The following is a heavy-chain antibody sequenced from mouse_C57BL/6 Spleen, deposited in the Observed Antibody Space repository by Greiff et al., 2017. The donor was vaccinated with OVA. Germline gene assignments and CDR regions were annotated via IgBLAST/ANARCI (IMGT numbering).Heavy chain of an antibody. CDR3: ARWGDGYYHYYAMDY. CDR2: IDPSDSYT. CDR1: GYTFTSYW. D-gene: IGHD2-3*01. V-gene: IGHV1-50*01. J-gene: IGHJ4*01. Sequence: VQLQQPGAELVKPGASVKLSCKASGYTFTSYWMQWVKQRPGQGLEWIGEIDPSDSYTNYNQKFKGKATLTVDTSSSTAYMQLSSLTSEDSAVYYCARWGDGYYHYYAMDYWGQGTSVTVSS.